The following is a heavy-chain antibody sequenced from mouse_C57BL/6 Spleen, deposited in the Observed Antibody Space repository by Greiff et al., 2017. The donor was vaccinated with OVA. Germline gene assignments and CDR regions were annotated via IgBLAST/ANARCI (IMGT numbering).Heavy chain of an antibody. D-gene: IGHD5-1*01. CDR2: IDPANGTT. V-gene: IGHV14-3*01. CDR1: GFNIKNTY. J-gene: IGHJ3*01. Sequence: EVQLQQSVAELVRPGASVKLSCTASGFNIKNTYMHWVKQSPEQGLEWIGRIDPANGTTKYAPTFQGKATITADTSSNTAYLQLSSLTSEDTAIYYCARWDEYGEAWFAYWGQGTLVTVSA. CDR3: ARWDEYGEAWFAY.